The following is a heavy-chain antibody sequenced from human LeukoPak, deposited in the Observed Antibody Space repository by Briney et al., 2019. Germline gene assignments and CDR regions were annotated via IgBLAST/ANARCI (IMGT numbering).Heavy chain of an antibody. J-gene: IGHJ4*02. D-gene: IGHD6-19*01. Sequence: SETLSLTCPVSGGSTSSYHWSWIRQPPGKGLEWIGYIYYSGSTNYNPSLKSRLTISIDTSKNQFSLKLSSVTAADTAVYYCARHSGAGTGFVYWGQGTLVTVSS. CDR3: ARHSGAGTGFVY. V-gene: IGHV4-59*08. CDR2: IYYSGST. CDR1: GGSTSSYH.